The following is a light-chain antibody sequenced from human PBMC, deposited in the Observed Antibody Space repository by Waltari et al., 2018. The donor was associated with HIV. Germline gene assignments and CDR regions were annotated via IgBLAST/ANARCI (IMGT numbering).Light chain of an antibody. CDR1: NIGSKS. Sequence: SYVLTQPPSVSVAPGQTARFTCGGNNIGSKSVHWYQQKPGQAPLLVLFDASDRPSGIPGRFSGSNTGNTATLTSSRVEAGDEADYYCQVWDSSSDVVFGGGTKLTVL. J-gene: IGLJ2*01. CDR3: QVWDSSSDVV. V-gene: IGLV3-21*02. CDR2: DAS.